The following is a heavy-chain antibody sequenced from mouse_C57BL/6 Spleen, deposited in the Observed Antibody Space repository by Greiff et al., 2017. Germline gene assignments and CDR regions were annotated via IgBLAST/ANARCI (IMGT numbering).Heavy chain of an antibody. D-gene: IGHD1-1*01. Sequence: QVQLKQSGAELVRPGASVKLSCKASGYTFTDYYINWVKQRPGQGLEWIARIYPGSGNTYYNEKFKGKATLTAEKSSSTAYMQLSSLTSEDSAVYFCARGATVVATDWFAYWGQGTLVTVSA. CDR2: IYPGSGNT. CDR3: ARGATVVATDWFAY. V-gene: IGHV1-76*01. J-gene: IGHJ3*01. CDR1: GYTFTDYY.